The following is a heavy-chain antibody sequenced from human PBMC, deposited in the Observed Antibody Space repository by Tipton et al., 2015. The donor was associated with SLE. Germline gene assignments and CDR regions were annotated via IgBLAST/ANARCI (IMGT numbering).Heavy chain of an antibody. CDR3: ARMFADGGYYFDY. CDR1: GGSISSYY. V-gene: IGHV4-31*03. Sequence: TLSLTCTVSGGSISSYYWSWIRQHPGKGLEWIGYIYYSGRTYYNPSLKSRVTISVDTSKNQFSLKLSSVTAADTAVYYCARMFADGGYYFDYWGQGTLVTASS. J-gene: IGHJ4*02. D-gene: IGHD3-10*02. CDR2: IYYSGRT.